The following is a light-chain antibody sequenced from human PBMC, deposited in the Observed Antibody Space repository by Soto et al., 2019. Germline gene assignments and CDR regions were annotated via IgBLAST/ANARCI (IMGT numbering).Light chain of an antibody. Sequence: DIQMTQSPPSLSASVGDRVTITCRASQSISSYLNWYQQKPGKAPKLLIYAASSLQSGVPSRFSGSGSGTDFTLTISSLQPEDFATYYCQQSYSTPHTFDQGTKLEIK. CDR1: QSISSY. CDR2: AAS. J-gene: IGKJ2*01. CDR3: QQSYSTPHT. V-gene: IGKV1-39*01.